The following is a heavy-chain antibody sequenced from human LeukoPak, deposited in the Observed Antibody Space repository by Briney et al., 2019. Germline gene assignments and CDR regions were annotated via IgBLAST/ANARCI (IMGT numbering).Heavy chain of an antibody. CDR2: IYYSGST. CDR3: ARDSLTYPFDP. J-gene: IGHJ5*02. V-gene: IGHV4-31*03. CDR1: GGSISSGGYY. Sequence: PSETLSLTCTVSGGSISSGGYYWSWIRQHPGKGLEWIGYIYYSGSTYYNPSLKSRVTISVDTSKNQFSLKLSSVTAADTAVYYCARDSLTYPFDPWGQGTLVTVSS. D-gene: IGHD2-2*02.